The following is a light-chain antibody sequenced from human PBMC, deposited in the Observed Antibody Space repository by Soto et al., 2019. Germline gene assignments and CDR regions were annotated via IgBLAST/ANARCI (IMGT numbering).Light chain of an antibody. CDR1: QSVLYSSNNKNY. CDR2: WAS. Sequence: DIVMTQSPDSLAVSLGERATINCKSSQSVLYSSNNKNYLAWYQQKPGQSPKLLIFWASTRESGVPDRFSGSGSGTDFTLTISSLQAADVAVYYCQQYYNTPLTFGGGTKVEI. CDR3: QQYYNTPLT. J-gene: IGKJ4*01. V-gene: IGKV4-1*01.